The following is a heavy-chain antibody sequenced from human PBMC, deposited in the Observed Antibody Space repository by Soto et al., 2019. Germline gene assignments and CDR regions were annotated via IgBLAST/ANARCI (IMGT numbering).Heavy chain of an antibody. Sequence: QVQLVQSGAEVKKPGASVKVSCKTSGYTFTSLGISWMRQAPGQGLEGMGWITAYTGDTNYAQKLQGIVSMTTDPSTNAAYMALRNLRSDDTAVYYCARGTRVRGIITNFDYWGQGTLVTVSS. CDR3: ARGTRVRGIITNFDY. CDR2: ITAYTGDT. D-gene: IGHD3-10*01. J-gene: IGHJ4*02. CDR1: GYTFTSLG. V-gene: IGHV1-18*01.